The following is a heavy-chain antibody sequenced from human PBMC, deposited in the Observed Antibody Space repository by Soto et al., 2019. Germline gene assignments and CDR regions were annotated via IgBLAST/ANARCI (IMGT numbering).Heavy chain of an antibody. CDR1: GGFTSTNNW. V-gene: IGHV4-4*02. CDR2: AYHSGST. CDR3: ARSPPSSYYGGSGTFDY. J-gene: IGHJ4*02. Sequence: QLQLQESGPGLVRPSGTLSLTCAVSGGFTSTNNWWSWVRQPPGKGLEWIGDAYHSGSTEYNPSLKRRVSISVDKSKNPISLKLTSAPAADTAVYYCARSPPSSYYGGSGTFDYWGQGTLVTVSS. D-gene: IGHD3-10*01.